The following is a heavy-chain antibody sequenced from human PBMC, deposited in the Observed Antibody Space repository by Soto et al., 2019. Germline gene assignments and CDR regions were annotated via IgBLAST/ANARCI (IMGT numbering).Heavy chain of an antibody. J-gene: IGHJ3*02. CDR1: GFTFSSYA. CDR2: ISGSGGST. Sequence: GGSLRLSCAASGFTFSSYAMSRVRQAPGKGLEWVSAISGSGGSTYYADSVKGRFTISRDNSKNTLYLQMNSLRAEDTAVYYCAKIHSSGWHKDAFDIWRQGTMVPVSS. V-gene: IGHV3-23*01. CDR3: AKIHSSGWHKDAFDI. D-gene: IGHD6-19*01.